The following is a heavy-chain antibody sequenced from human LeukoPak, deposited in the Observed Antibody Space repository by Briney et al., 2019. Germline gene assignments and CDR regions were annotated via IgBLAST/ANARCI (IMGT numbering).Heavy chain of an antibody. Sequence: PGGALRLSCTTPGFTLRDYAVSWGRQGPRKGLEWIGVIKSKSYGETTEYAASVKGRFTISRDDSKSIAYLQMNSLKTEDTAVYYCTRIGHWGQGTLVTVSS. D-gene: IGHD3-16*01. CDR2: IKSKSYGETT. J-gene: IGHJ4*02. V-gene: IGHV3-49*04. CDR3: TRIGH. CDR1: GFTLRDYA.